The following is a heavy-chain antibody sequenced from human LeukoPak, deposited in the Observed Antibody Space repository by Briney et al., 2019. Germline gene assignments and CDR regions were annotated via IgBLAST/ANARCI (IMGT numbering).Heavy chain of an antibody. CDR3: AREGYDSSGYPVGYFQH. Sequence: SETLSLTCTVSGGSISSYYWSWIRQPPGKGLXXXXXXCYSGSTNYNPSLKSRVTISVDTSKNQFSLKLSSVTAADTAVYYCAREGYDSSGYPVGYFQHWGQGTLVTVSS. D-gene: IGHD3-22*01. CDR2: XCYSGST. V-gene: IGHV4-59*01. CDR1: GGSISSYY. J-gene: IGHJ1*01.